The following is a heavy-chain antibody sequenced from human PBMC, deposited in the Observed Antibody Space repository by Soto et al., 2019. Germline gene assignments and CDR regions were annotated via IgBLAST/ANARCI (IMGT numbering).Heavy chain of an antibody. CDR2: IYYSGST. CDR3: TRLGHYSDGSRHYPTSYFDY. CDR1: GGSISSSSYY. D-gene: IGHD3-22*01. Sequence: ASETLSLTCTVSGGSISSSSYYWGWIRQPPGKGLEWIGSIYYSGSTYYNPSLKSRVTISVDTSKNQFSLKLSSVTAADTAVYYCTRLGHYSDGSRHYPTSYFDYWGQGTLVTVSS. J-gene: IGHJ4*02. V-gene: IGHV4-39*01.